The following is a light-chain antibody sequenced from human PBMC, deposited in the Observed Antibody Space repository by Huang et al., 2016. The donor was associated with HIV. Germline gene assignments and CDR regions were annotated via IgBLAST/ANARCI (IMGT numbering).Light chain of an antibody. CDR1: QSIRSY. V-gene: IGKV1-39*01. J-gene: IGKJ2*01. Sequence: DIQMTQSPSSLSASVGDRVTITCRASQSIRSYLNWYQQKPGKAPKRLIYAASSLQSGVPSRFSGSGSGTDFTLTISSLQPEDFATYFCQQSYSTPPTFGQGTKLEIK. CDR3: QQSYSTPPT. CDR2: AAS.